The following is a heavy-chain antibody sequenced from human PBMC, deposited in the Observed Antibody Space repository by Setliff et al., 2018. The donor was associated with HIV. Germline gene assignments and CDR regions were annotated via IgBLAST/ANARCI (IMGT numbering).Heavy chain of an antibody. CDR2: IYTSGNTNYNPST. Sequence: SSETLSLTCTVSGDSISSGGYYWSWIRQPAGQGLEWIGRIYTSGNTNYNPSTNYNPSLKSRITISLETSRNQFSLGVTSVTATDTAVYYCTRQSPVAGSGAFDIWGQGTMVTVSS. CDR3: TRQSPVAGSGAFDI. D-gene: IGHD6-19*01. J-gene: IGHJ3*02. CDR1: GDSISSGGYY. V-gene: IGHV4-61*02.